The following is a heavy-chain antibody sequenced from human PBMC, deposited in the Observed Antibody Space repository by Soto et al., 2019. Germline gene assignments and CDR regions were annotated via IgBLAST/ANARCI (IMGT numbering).Heavy chain of an antibody. D-gene: IGHD6-19*01. CDR1: GFTFSSYS. Sequence: GGSLRLSCAASGFTFSSYSMNWVRQAPGKGLEWVSSISSSSSYIYYADSVKGRFTISRDNAKNSLYLQMNSLRAEDTAVYYCARDGYRRGWYESAGMDGWGQGTTVTVSS. CDR2: ISSSSSYI. V-gene: IGHV3-21*01. CDR3: ARDGYRRGWYESAGMDG. J-gene: IGHJ6*02.